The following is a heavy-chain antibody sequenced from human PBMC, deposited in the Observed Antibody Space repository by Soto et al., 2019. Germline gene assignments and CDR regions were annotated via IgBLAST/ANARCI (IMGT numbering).Heavy chain of an antibody. CDR3: AKGDDSSGYSPYYYYYGMDV. D-gene: IGHD3-22*01. CDR2: IWYDGSNK. V-gene: IGHV3-33*06. CDR1: GFTFSSYG. Sequence: QVQLVESGGGVVQPGRSLRLSCAASGFTFSSYGMHWVRQAPGKGLEWVAVIWYDGSNKYYADSVKGRFTISRDNSKNTLYLQMNSLRAEDTAVYYCAKGDDSSGYSPYYYYYGMDVWGQGTTVTVSS. J-gene: IGHJ6*02.